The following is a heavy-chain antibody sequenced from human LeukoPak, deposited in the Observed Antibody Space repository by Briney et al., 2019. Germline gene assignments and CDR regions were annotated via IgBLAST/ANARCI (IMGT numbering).Heavy chain of an antibody. CDR1: GFTFSSYS. J-gene: IGHJ6*02. Sequence: GGSLRLSCAASGFTFSSYSMNWVRQAPGKGLEWVSYISSSSSTIYYADSVKGRFTISRDNAKNSLYLQMNSLRDEDTAVHYCARQPAPTVTPFRYYYGMDVWGQGTTVTVSS. V-gene: IGHV3-48*02. CDR2: ISSSSSTI. CDR3: ARQPAPTVTPFRYYYGMDV. D-gene: IGHD4-11*01.